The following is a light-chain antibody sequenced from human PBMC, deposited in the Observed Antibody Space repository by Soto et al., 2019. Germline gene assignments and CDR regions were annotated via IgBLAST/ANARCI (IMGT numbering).Light chain of an antibody. J-gene: IGLJ2*01. CDR1: GSDVGGYNY. CDR3: SSYTSASTPLV. Sequence: QPVLTQPASVSGSPGQSITISCTGTGSDVGGYNYVSWYQQHPGKAPKVMIYDVSNRPSGVSNSFSGSKSGNTASLTISGLQAEDEADYYCSSYTSASTPLVFGGGTKLTVL. V-gene: IGLV2-14*01. CDR2: DVS.